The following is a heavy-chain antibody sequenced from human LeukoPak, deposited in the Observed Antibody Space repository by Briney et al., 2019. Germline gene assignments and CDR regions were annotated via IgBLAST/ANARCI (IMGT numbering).Heavy chain of an antibody. J-gene: IGHJ6*03. D-gene: IGHD6-19*01. CDR1: GGSISSSNW. Sequence: PSETLSLTCAVSGGSISSSNWWSWVRQPPGKGLEWIGEIYHSGSANYNPSLKSRVTISVDKSKNQFSLKLSSVTAADTAVYYCARRASGWYGYYYYYMDVWGKGTTVTISS. CDR3: ARRASGWYGYYYYYMDV. V-gene: IGHV4-4*02. CDR2: IYHSGSA.